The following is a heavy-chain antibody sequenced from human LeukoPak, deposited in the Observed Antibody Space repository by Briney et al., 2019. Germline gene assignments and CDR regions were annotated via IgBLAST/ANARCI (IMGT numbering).Heavy chain of an antibody. CDR3: ARDPTVSDD. CDR2: INPNSGGT. V-gene: IGHV1-2*02. Sequence: ASVKVSCKASVYTFTGYYMHWVRQAPGQGLEWMGWINPNSGGTNYAQTFQGRVTITRDTSISTAYMELSRLRSDDTAVYYCARDPTVSDDWGQGSLVTVSS. CDR1: VYTFTGYY. J-gene: IGHJ4*02. D-gene: IGHD4-17*01.